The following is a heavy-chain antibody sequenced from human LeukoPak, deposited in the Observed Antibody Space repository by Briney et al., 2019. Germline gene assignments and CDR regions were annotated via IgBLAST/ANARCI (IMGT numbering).Heavy chain of an antibody. CDR2: ISGSGGST. J-gene: IGHJ4*02. CDR1: GFTFSSYS. D-gene: IGHD3-22*01. V-gene: IGHV3-23*01. CDR3: AISGDYYDSSGLVDY. Sequence: PGGSLRLSCAASGFTFSSYSMSWVRQAPGKGLEWVSAISGSGGSTYYADSVEGRFTISRDNSKNTLYLQMNSLRAEDTAVYYCAISGDYYDSSGLVDYWGQGTLVTVSS.